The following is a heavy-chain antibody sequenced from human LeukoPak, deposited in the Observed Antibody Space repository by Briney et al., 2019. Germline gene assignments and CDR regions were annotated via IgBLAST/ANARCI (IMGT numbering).Heavy chain of an antibody. CDR2: IYTDGNT. V-gene: IGHV3-66*01. Sequence: GGSLRLSRAASGFTFSSYAMSWVRQAPGKGLEWVSVIYTDGNTYSADSVKGRFTISSDNSKNTLYLQMNSLRAEDTAVYFCASYSPILTAFDYWGQGTLVTVSS. CDR1: GFTFSSYA. CDR3: ASYSPILTAFDY. D-gene: IGHD3-9*01. J-gene: IGHJ4*02.